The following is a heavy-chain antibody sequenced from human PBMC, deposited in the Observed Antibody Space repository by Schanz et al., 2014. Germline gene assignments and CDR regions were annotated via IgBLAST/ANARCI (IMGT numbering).Heavy chain of an antibody. Sequence: QVQLVESGGGVVQPGRSLRLSCAASGFSFDKYGMHWVRQAPGKGLEWVGVIWYDGSKTYYADSVRGRFTISRENSKNTVNLQMNSLRAEDTAVYYCAKEKEEVAADGSFFDYWGQGTLVTVSS. CDR1: GFSFDKYG. J-gene: IGHJ4*02. CDR3: AKEKEEVAADGSFFDY. CDR2: IWYDGSKT. V-gene: IGHV3-33*06. D-gene: IGHD6-13*01.